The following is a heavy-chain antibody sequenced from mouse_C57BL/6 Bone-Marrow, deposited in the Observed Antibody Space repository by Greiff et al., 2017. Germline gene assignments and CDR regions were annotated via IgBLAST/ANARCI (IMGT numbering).Heavy chain of an antibody. V-gene: IGHV1-61*01. Sequence: VQLKQPGAELVRPGSSVKLSCKASGYTFTSYRMDWVKQRPGQGLEWIGNIYPSDSETHYNQKFKDKATLTVDKSSSTAYMQLSSLTSEDSAVYYCARCYDGYPFAYWGQGTLVTVSA. CDR2: IYPSDSET. CDR1: GYTFTSYR. CDR3: ARCYDGYPFAY. D-gene: IGHD2-3*01. J-gene: IGHJ3*01.